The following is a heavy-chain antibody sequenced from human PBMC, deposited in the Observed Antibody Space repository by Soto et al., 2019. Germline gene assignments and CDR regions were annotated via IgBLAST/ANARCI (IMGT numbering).Heavy chain of an antibody. CDR1: RFTFSRYA. V-gene: IGHV3-23*01. Sequence: EVYLLESGGGLVQPGGSLRLSCAASRFTFSRYAMSWVRQAPGKGLEWVSAVSGIGDDTYYADSVKGRFTISRDNSKNTLYFQMNTLLAEDTAVYYFAAGYRSNGVCPPGALWGPRTLVTVSS. CDR3: AAGYRSNGVCPPGAL. J-gene: IGHJ2*01. D-gene: IGHD2-8*01. CDR2: VSGIGDDT.